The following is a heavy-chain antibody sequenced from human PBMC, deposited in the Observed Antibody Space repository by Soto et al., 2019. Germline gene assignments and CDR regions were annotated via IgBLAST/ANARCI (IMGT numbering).Heavy chain of an antibody. D-gene: IGHD5-18*01. J-gene: IGHJ4*02. CDR1: GFTVSSNY. V-gene: IGHV3-66*01. Sequence: EVQLVESGGGVVQPGGSLRLSCAASGFTVSSNYISWVRQAPGKGLEWVSVIYSGGTTYYADSVRGRFTISRDNSKNTLYLQMTSLRAEDTAVYYCARNSRYDTPMVYWGQGTLVTVSS. CDR3: ARNSRYDTPMVY. CDR2: IYSGGTT.